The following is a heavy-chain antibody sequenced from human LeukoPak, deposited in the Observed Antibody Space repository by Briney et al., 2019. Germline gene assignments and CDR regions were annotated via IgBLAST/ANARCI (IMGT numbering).Heavy chain of an antibody. D-gene: IGHD3-10*01. V-gene: IGHV3-21*01. J-gene: IGHJ4*02. Sequence: GESLRLSCAASGFDFSIYGMNWVRQAPGKGLEWVSSINSRGNYIYYSDSLKGRFTISRDNARSSLYLQMSSLRAEDTAVYYCARRRDHGSGSDWLWGQGTLVTVSS. CDR1: GFDFSIYG. CDR2: INSRGNYI. CDR3: ARRRDHGSGSDWL.